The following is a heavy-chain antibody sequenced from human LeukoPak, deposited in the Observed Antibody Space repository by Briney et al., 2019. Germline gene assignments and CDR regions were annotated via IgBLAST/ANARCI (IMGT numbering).Heavy chain of an antibody. J-gene: IGHJ4*02. Sequence: GASVKVPCKASGYTFTSYGISWVRQAPGQGLEWMGWISAYNGNTNYAQKLQGGVTMTTDTSTSTAYMELRSLTSDDTAVYYCARDRYTYGQPIWMNWGQGTLVTVSS. CDR2: ISAYNGNT. D-gene: IGHD5-18*01. V-gene: IGHV1-18*01. CDR1: GYTFTSYG. CDR3: ARDRYTYGQPIWMN.